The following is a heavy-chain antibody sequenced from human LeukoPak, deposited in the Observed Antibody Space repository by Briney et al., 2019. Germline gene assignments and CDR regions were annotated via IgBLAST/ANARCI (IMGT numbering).Heavy chain of an antibody. CDR3: ARELYYYGSGSYSTYNWFDP. V-gene: IGHV4-59*01. D-gene: IGHD3-10*01. J-gene: IGHJ5*02. CDR1: GGSISSYY. Sequence: SETLSLTCTVSGGSISSYYWSWIRQPPGKGLEWIGYICYSGSTNYNPSLKSRVTISVDTSKNQFSLKLSSVTAADTAVYYCARELYYYGSGSYSTYNWFDPWGQGTLVTVSS. CDR2: ICYSGST.